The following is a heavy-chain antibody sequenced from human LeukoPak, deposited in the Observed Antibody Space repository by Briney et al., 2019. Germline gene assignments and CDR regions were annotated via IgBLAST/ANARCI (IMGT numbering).Heavy chain of an antibody. CDR2: IIPIFGTA. Sequence: SVKVSCKASGGTFSSYAISWVRQAPGQGLEWMGGIIPIFGTANYAQKFQGRVTITADKSTSTAYMELSSLRYEDTAVYYCARDLGSWAFDIWGQGTMVTVSS. CDR1: GGTFSSYA. J-gene: IGHJ3*02. V-gene: IGHV1-69*06. D-gene: IGHD3-10*01. CDR3: ARDLGSWAFDI.